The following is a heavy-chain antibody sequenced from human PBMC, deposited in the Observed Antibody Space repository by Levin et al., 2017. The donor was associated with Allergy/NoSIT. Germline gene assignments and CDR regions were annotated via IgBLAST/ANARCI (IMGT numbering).Heavy chain of an antibody. D-gene: IGHD1-14*01. CDR3: AIRTHGEASFDY. Sequence: ASVKVSCKASGYTFTSYDINWVRQATGQGLEWMGWMNPNSGNTGYAQKFQGRVTMTRNTSISTAYMELSSLRSEDTAVYYCAIRTHGEASFDYWGQGTLVTVSS. V-gene: IGHV1-8*01. J-gene: IGHJ4*02. CDR1: GYTFTSYD. CDR2: MNPNSGNT.